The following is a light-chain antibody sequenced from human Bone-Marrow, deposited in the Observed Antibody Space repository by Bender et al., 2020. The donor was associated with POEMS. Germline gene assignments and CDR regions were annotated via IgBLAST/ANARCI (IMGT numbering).Light chain of an antibody. CDR1: SSDVGSYNL. CDR2: EVN. Sequence: QSALTQPASVSGSPGQSITISCTGTSSDVGSYNLVAWYQQHPGKAPKLMIYEVNKRPSGVPDRFSGSKSGNTASLTVYGLQDEEEADYYCSSYAGSTNPRFGGGTKLTVL. V-gene: IGLV2-14*02. CDR3: SSYAGSTNPR. J-gene: IGLJ3*02.